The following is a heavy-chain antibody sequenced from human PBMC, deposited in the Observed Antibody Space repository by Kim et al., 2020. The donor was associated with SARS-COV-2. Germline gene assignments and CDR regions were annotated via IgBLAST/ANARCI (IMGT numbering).Heavy chain of an antibody. J-gene: IGHJ6*02. V-gene: IGHV5-51*01. CDR3: ARGVPRAISPEFAPSPGRPKPYGMDV. CDR1: GYSFTSYW. CDR2: IYPGDSDT. Sequence: GESLKISCKGSGYSFTSYWIGWVRQMPGKGLEWMGIIYPGDSDTRYSPSFQGQVTISADKSISTAYLQWSSLKASDTAMYYCARGVPRAISPEFAPSPGRPKPYGMDVWGQGTTVTVSS. D-gene: IGHD3-3*01.